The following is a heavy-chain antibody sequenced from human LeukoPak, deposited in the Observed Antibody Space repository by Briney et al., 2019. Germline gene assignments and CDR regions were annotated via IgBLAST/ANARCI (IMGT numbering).Heavy chain of an antibody. CDR3: ARHNDYYEEAFDI. Sequence: SETLSLTCTVSGGSISSYYWICIRQPPGKGLEWIGYTYYSGSTNYNPSLKSRVTISVDTSKNQFSLKLSSVTASDTAVYYCARHNDYYEEAFDIWGQGTLVTVSS. V-gene: IGHV4-59*08. CDR2: TYYSGST. CDR1: GGSISSYY. J-gene: IGHJ3*02. D-gene: IGHD3-16*01.